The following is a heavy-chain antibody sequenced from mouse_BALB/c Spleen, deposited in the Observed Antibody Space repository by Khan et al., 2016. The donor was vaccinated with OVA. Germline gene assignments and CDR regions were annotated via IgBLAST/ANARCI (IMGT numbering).Heavy chain of an antibody. CDR3: VRSGYGSFAY. Sequence: VQLQQPGPELVKPGASVKISCKASGYTFTDYNMDWVKQSHGKSLEWIGYIFPNNGDSGYNQTFKTKATLTVDHSSSTAYMEFSSLTSEDSAVYYCVRSGYGSFAYWGQGTLVTVSA. CDR2: IFPNNGDS. CDR1: GYTFTDYN. V-gene: IGHV1S29*02. D-gene: IGHD2-2*01. J-gene: IGHJ3*01.